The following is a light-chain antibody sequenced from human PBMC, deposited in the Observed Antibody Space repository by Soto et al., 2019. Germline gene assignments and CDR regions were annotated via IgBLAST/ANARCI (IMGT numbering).Light chain of an antibody. J-gene: IGKJ1*01. Sequence: DIQMTQSPSTLSASVGDRVTITCRASQSISSWLAWYQQKPGKAPKLLIYDAFSLESGVPSRFSGSGSGTEFTLTISSLQPDDFATYYCQQYNNWTFGQGTKV. CDR2: DAF. CDR1: QSISSW. V-gene: IGKV1-5*01. CDR3: QQYNNWT.